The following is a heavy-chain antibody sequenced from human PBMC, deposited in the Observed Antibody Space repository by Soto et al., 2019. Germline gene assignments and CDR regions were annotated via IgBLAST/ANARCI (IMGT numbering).Heavy chain of an antibody. Sequence: QVQLQESGPGLVKPSETLSLTCTVSGGSIGSYYWSWIRQPPGKGLEWIGCIYYSGNTNHNPSLKIRVTISVDTSKNQFSLKLSSVTAADTAVYYCARGYSSSWYSDYWGQGTLVIVSS. D-gene: IGHD6-13*01. J-gene: IGHJ4*02. CDR3: ARGYSSSWYSDY. CDR2: IYYSGNT. CDR1: GGSIGSYY. V-gene: IGHV4-59*01.